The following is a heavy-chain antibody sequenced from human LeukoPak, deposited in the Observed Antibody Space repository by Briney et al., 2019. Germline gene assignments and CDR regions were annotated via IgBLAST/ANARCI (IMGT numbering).Heavy chain of an antibody. Sequence: SQTLSLTCTVSGGSISSGDYYWSWIRQPPGKGLEWIGFIYYSGITYYNPSLKSRLTISVNTSKNQFSLKLSSVTAADTAVYYCARARGYCTSTSCFASREDYWGQGALVTVSS. CDR1: GGSISSGDYY. CDR2: IYYSGIT. J-gene: IGHJ4*02. V-gene: IGHV4-30-4*01. D-gene: IGHD2-2*01. CDR3: ARARGYCTSTSCFASREDY.